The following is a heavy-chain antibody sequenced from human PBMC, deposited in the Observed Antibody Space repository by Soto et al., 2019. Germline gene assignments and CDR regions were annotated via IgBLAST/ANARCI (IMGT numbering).Heavy chain of an antibody. J-gene: IGHJ4*02. D-gene: IGHD1-26*01. CDR1: GYTFTGHY. Sequence: QVQLVQSGAEVKESGASVKVSCKASGYTFTGHYIHWVRQAPGQGFEWVGEIGPKNGDTRYAQKFPGRVAMTKDSSITTVYMELSNLSPDDTAVYYCGRGRSGEIGVFYWGQGTLVTVHS. CDR3: GRGRSGEIGVFY. V-gene: IGHV1-2*02. CDR2: IGPKNGDT.